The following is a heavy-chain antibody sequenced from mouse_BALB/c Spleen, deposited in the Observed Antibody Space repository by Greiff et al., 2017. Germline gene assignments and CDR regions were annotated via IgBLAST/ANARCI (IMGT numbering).Heavy chain of an antibody. Sequence: VQLQQPGAELVKPGTSVKLSCKASGYNFTSYWINWVKLRPGQGLEWIGDIYPGSGSTNYNEKFKSKATLTVDTSSSTAYMQLSSLASEDSALYYCAREGGEESTTYYAMDYWGQGTSVTVSS. CDR3: AREGGEESTTYYAMDY. J-gene: IGHJ4*01. V-gene: IGHV1-55*01. CDR1: GYNFTSYW. D-gene: IGHD2-14*01. CDR2: IYPGSGST.